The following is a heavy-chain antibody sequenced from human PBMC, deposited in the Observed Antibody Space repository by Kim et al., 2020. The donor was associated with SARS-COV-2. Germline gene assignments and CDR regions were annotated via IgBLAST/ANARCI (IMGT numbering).Heavy chain of an antibody. V-gene: IGHV3-21*01. CDR1: GFTFSSYS. D-gene: IGHD1-1*01. Sequence: GGSLRLSCAASGFTFSSYSMNWVRLAPGKGLEWVSSISSSSSYIYYADSVKGRFTISRDNAKNTLYLQMNSLRAEDTAVYYCARGTKSLTPLFDYWGQGTLVTVSS. J-gene: IGHJ4*02. CDR3: ARGTKSLTPLFDY. CDR2: ISSSSSYI.